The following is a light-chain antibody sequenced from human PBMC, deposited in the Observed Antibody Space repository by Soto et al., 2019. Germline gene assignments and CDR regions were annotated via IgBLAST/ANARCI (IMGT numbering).Light chain of an antibody. CDR3: QVYS. CDR2: GAF. Sequence: VLTQSPGTLSLSPGERGTLSCRASQSLSSRHLAWYQQKPGQAPRLLIYGAFSRAAGIPDRFSGSGSGTDFTLTISRLEAEDFAVYYCQVYSFGQGTRLELK. J-gene: IGKJ2*03. V-gene: IGKV3-20*01. CDR1: QSLSSRH.